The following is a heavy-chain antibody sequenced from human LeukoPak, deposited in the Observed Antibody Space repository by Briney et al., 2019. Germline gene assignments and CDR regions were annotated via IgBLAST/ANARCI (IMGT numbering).Heavy chain of an antibody. D-gene: IGHD6-6*01. J-gene: IGHJ4*02. CDR3: ARVAIDLYSSSHLGFDY. Sequence: GGSLRLSCAASGFTFSSYSMNWVRQAPGKGLEWVSSISSSSSYIYYADSVKGRFTISRDNAKNSLYLQMNSLRAEDTAVYYCARVAIDLYSSSHLGFDYWGQGTLVTVSS. CDR2: ISSSSSYI. CDR1: GFTFSSYS. V-gene: IGHV3-21*01.